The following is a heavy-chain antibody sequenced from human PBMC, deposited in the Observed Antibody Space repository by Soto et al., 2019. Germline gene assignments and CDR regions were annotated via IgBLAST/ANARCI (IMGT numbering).Heavy chain of an antibody. Sequence: QVQLVQSGGEVKKPGASVKVSCKASGYTFTGYGVSWVRQAPGQGLEWMGWIIPHDGDTNYAQKFRGRLTLTTDTSASTAYMELRGLISDDTAIYYCARDYGGTWYDYWGQGALVIVSS. CDR2: IIPHDGDT. D-gene: IGHD2-15*01. CDR3: ARDYGGTWYDY. V-gene: IGHV1-18*01. CDR1: GYTFTGYG. J-gene: IGHJ4*02.